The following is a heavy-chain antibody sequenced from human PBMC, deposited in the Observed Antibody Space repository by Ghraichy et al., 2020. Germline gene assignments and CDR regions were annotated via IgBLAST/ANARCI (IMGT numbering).Heavy chain of an antibody. V-gene: IGHV6-1*01. CDR2: TYYRSKWYN. CDR1: GDSVSSNSAA. J-gene: IGHJ5*02. D-gene: IGHD3-22*01. Sequence: SQTLSLTCAISGDSVSSNSAAWNWIRQSPSRGLEWLGRTYYRSKWYNDYAVSVKSRITINPDTSKNQFSLQLNSVTPEDTAVYYCAREDSDYYDSSGSRNWFDPWGQGTLVTVSS. CDR3: AREDSDYYDSSGSRNWFDP.